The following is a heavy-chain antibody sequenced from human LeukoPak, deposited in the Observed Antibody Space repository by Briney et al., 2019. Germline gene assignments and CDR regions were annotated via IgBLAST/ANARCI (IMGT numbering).Heavy chain of an antibody. V-gene: IGHV1-2*02. CDR3: ARGPPSSWYYFDY. Sequence: ASVKVSCKASGYTFTGYYMHWARQAPGQGLEWMGWINPNSGGTNYAQKFQGRVTMTRDTSISTAYMELRRLRSDDTAVYYCARGPPSSWYYFDYWGQGTLVTVSS. CDR1: GYTFTGYY. J-gene: IGHJ4*02. CDR2: INPNSGGT. D-gene: IGHD6-13*01.